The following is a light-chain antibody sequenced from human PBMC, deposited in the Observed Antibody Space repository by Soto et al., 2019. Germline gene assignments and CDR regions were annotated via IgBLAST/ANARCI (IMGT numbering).Light chain of an antibody. CDR3: QQCVNWPLLT. CDR1: QSVSSY. CDR2: DAS. Sequence: EIVLTQSPATLSLSPGETATLSCRASQSVSSYLAWYQQKPGQAPRLLIYDASDRASGIPARFSGSGSGTDFTLTISSLEPEDFAVYYCQQCVNWPLLTLGGGTKVEL. J-gene: IGKJ4*01. V-gene: IGKV3-11*01.